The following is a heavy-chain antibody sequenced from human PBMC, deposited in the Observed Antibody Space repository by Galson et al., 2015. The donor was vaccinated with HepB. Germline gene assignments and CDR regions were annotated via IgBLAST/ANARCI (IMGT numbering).Heavy chain of an antibody. CDR1: GFTFSNAW. J-gene: IGHJ4*02. CDR3: TTDLDYYDNIDY. CDR2: IKSKTDGGTT. V-gene: IGHV3-15*01. Sequence: SLRLSCAASGFTFSNAWMSWVRQAPGKGLEWVGRIKSKTDGGTTDYAAPVKGRFTISRDDSKNTLYLQMNSLKTEDTAVYYCTTDLDYYDNIDYWGQGTLVTVSS. D-gene: IGHD3-22*01.